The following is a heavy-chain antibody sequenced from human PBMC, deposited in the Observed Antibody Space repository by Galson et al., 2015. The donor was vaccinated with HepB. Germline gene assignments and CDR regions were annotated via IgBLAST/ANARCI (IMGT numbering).Heavy chain of an antibody. Sequence: SLRLSCAASGFTFSVYAMNWVRQAPGKGLEWVANISGGGGGTYYTDSVKGRFTISRDNSKNTLLLQMNGLRADDTALYYCAKAGYDFWSGSYRVFDFWGPGVLVTVSS. CDR2: ISGGGGGT. V-gene: IGHV3-23*01. CDR3: AKAGYDFWSGSYRVFDF. D-gene: IGHD3/OR15-3a*01. CDR1: GFTFSVYA. J-gene: IGHJ4*02.